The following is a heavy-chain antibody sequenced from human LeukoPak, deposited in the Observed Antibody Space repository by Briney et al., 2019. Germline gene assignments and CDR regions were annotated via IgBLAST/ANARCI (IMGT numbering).Heavy chain of an antibody. J-gene: IGHJ4*02. CDR1: GFTFSSYA. CDR2: ISGSGGST. D-gene: IGHD6-19*01. CDR3: AKGSKWLVRYYFDY. Sequence: GGSLRLSCAASGFTFSSYAMSWVRQAPGKGLEWVSAISGSGGSTYYADSVKGRFTISRDNAKNSLYLQMNSLRAEDTALYYCAKGSKWLVRYYFDYWGQGTLVTVSS. V-gene: IGHV3-23*01.